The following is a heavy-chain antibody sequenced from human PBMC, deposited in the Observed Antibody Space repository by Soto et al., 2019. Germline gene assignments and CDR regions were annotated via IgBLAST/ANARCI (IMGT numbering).Heavy chain of an antibody. CDR1: GVTFSNAW. J-gene: IGHJ6*02. D-gene: IGHD5-12*01. CDR3: TTAAEYSGYDWDYYYYSGMDI. Sequence: GLSLRISCASSGVTFSNAWGTGFRQTPGKRLKWVGRIKSKTDGRTTDYAAPVKGRFNISRDDSKNTLYLQMNSLKTEDTAVYYCTTAAEYSGYDWDYYYYSGMDIWGQGTTVTVSS. CDR2: IKSKTDGRTT. V-gene: IGHV3-15*07.